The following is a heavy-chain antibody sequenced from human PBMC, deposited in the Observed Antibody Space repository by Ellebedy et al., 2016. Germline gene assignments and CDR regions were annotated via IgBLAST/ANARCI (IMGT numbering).Heavy chain of an antibody. Sequence: GESLKISCAASGFTFSRYAMHWVRQAPGKGLEWVAAMSYDGTNTYYADSVKGRFTISRDTSKNTLYLQMHSLRAEDTAVYYCARDTALVSPFDYWGQGTLVTVSS. D-gene: IGHD5-18*01. J-gene: IGHJ4*02. CDR1: GFTFSRYA. V-gene: IGHV3-30*04. CDR3: ARDTALVSPFDY. CDR2: MSYDGTNT.